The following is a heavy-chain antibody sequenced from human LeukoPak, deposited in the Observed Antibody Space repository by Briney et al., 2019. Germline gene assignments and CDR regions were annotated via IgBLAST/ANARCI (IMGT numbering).Heavy chain of an antibody. D-gene: IGHD4-23*01. Sequence: ASVKVSCKASGYTFTSYDINWVRQATGQGLEWMGWMNPNSGNTGYAQKFQGRVTMTRNTSISTAYMELSSLRSEDTAVYYCSRAAHLYGGNPGSLGDWGKGTLVTV. V-gene: IGHV1-8*01. CDR3: SRAAHLYGGNPGSLGD. CDR2: MNPNSGNT. J-gene: IGHJ4*02. CDR1: GYTFTSYD.